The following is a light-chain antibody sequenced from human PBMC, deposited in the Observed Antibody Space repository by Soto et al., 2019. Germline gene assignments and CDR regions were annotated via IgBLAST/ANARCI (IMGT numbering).Light chain of an antibody. CDR2: AAS. CDR3: QHYNSYSEA. CDR1: QGIRDE. V-gene: IGKV1-6*01. Sequence: ATQMTQSPSSLSASVGDRVTITCRASQGIRDELGWYQQKAGKAPNLLISAASRLQSGVPSRFSGRGSGTDFTLTISRLEPEDFATYYCQHYNSYSEAFGQGTKVDIK. J-gene: IGKJ1*01.